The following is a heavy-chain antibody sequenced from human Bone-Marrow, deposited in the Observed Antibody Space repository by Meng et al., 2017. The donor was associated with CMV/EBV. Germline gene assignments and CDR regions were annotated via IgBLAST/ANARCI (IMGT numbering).Heavy chain of an antibody. CDR3: ASRHSSAAFFRWFDP. CDR2: IHYSGST. V-gene: IGHV4-39*07. J-gene: IGHJ5*02. D-gene: IGHD6-25*01. Sequence: QLQLQESGPGLVKPSETLSLTCTVSGGSISSSSYYWGWIRQPPGKGLEWIGSIHYSGSTHYNPSLKSRVTISVDMSKKQFSLKLNSVTAADTAVYYCASRHSSAAFFRWFDPWGQGTLVTVSS. CDR1: GGSISSSSYY.